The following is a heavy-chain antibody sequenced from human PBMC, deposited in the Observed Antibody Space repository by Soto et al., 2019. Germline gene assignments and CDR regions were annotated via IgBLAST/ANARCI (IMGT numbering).Heavy chain of an antibody. D-gene: IGHD4-17*01. V-gene: IGHV1-2*04. J-gene: IGHJ4*02. CDR2: INPNSGGT. CDR1: GYTFTGYY. CDR3: ARGDYYGDYVGYFDY. Sequence: QVQLVQSGAEVKKPGASVKVSCKASGYTFTGYYMHWVRQAPGPGLEWMGWINPNSGGTNYAQKFQGWVTMTRDTSISTAYMELSRLRSDDTAVYYCARGDYYGDYVGYFDYWGQGTLVTVSS.